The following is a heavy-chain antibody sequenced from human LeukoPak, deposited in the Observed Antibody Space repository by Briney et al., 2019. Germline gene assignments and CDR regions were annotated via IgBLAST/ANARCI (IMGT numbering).Heavy chain of an antibody. CDR1: GYTFTGYY. V-gene: IGHV1-2*02. D-gene: IGHD5-24*01. CDR3: AAVVEMATIWGFDY. J-gene: IGHJ4*02. CDR2: INPNSGGT. Sequence: ASVKVSCKASGYTFTGYYMHWVRQAPGQGLEWMGWINPNSGGTNYAQKFQGRVTITADKSTSTAYMELSSLRSEDTAVYYCAAVVEMATIWGFDYWGQGTLVTVSS.